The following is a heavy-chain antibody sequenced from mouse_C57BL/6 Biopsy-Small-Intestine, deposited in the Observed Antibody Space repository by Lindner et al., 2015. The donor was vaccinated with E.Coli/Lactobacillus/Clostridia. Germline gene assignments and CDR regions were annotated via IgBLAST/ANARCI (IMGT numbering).Heavy chain of an antibody. CDR3: ARGFPPYGLDV. D-gene: IGHD1-1*02. V-gene: IGHV1S26*01. CDR1: GGTLTKYT. CDR2: IIPAVQTP. J-gene: IGHJ1*01. Sequence: SVKVSCKASGGTLTKYTLSWVRQAPGQGLEWMGRIIPAVQTPNYAQKFQDRVTITADKSATTGYLEVSSLRSDDTAVYYCARGFPPYGLDVRGQGTTVTVSS.